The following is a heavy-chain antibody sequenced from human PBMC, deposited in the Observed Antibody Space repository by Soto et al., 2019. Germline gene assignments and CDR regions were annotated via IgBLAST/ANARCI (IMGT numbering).Heavy chain of an antibody. CDR3: ARKSSGWYHNYGMEV. D-gene: IGHD6-19*01. CDR1: GGSISSSSYY. V-gene: IGHV4-39*01. Sequence: NPSETLPLTCTVSGGSISSSSYYWGWIRQPPGNGLEWIGSIYYSWSTYYNPSRKSRVTISVDTSKNQFSLKLSSVTAADTAVYYCARKSSGWYHNYGMEVWGQGTTVTVSS. J-gene: IGHJ6*01. CDR2: IYYSWST.